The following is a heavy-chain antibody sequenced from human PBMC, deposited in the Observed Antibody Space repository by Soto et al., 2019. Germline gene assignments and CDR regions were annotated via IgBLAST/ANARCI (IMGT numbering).Heavy chain of an antibody. CDR2: IYYRGST. CDR3: ARERDGGAAFDI. CDR1: GGSISSVCYY. J-gene: IGHJ3*02. D-gene: IGHD2-21*01. Sequence: SETLXLTCTVSGGSISSVCYYWSWIRQHPGKGLEWIGYIYYRGSTYYNPSLKSRVTISADTSKNQFSLKLSSVTAADTAVYYCARERDGGAAFDIWGQGTMVTVSS. V-gene: IGHV4-31*03.